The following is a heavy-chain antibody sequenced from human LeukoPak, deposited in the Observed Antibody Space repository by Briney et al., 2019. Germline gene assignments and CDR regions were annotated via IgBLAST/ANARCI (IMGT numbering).Heavy chain of an antibody. Sequence: PGGSLRLSRAASGFTFSSYAMHWVRQAPGKGLEYVSAISSNGGSTYYANSVKGRFTISRDNSKNTLYLQMGSLRAEDTAVYYCARADRLSTVTTGLADYYYYMDVWGKGTTVTVSS. J-gene: IGHJ6*03. CDR1: GFTFSSYA. V-gene: IGHV3-64*01. CDR3: ARADRLSTVTTGLADYYYYMDV. CDR2: ISSNGGST. D-gene: IGHD4-17*01.